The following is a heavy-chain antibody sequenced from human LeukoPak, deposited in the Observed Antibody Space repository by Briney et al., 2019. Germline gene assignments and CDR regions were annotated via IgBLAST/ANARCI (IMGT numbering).Heavy chain of an antibody. V-gene: IGHV3-23*01. CDR3: AKGVAAAGTNYFDY. Sequence: PGGSLRLSCAASGFTFSSYAMSWVRRAPGTGLERVSAISGSGGGTYYADSVKSRFTISRDNSKNTLYLQMNSLRAEDTAVYYCAKGVAAAGTNYFDYWGQGTLVTVSS. D-gene: IGHD6-13*01. CDR1: GFTFSSYA. CDR2: ISGSGGGT. J-gene: IGHJ4*02.